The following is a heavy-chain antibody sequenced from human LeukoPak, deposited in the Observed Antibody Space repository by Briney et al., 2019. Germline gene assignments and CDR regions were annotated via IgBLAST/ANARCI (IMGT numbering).Heavy chain of an antibody. CDR1: GYTFTSYD. V-gene: IGHV1-8*01. CDR3: ARGPNNQVVRGVIGYYYMDV. Sequence: GASVKVSCKASGYTFTSYDINWVRQATGQGLEWMGWMNPNSGNTGYAQKFQGRVTMTRNTSINTAYMELSSLRSEDTAVYYCARGPNNQVVRGVIGYYYMDVWGKGTTVTVSS. CDR2: MNPNSGNT. D-gene: IGHD3-10*01. J-gene: IGHJ6*03.